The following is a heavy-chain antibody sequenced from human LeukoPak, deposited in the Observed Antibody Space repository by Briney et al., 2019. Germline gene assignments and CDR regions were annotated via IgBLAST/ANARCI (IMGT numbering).Heavy chain of an antibody. CDR3: AITPRGYCSGGSCYSQTTFDY. Sequence: ASVKVSCKASGYTFTSYDINWGRQATGQGLEWMGWMNPNSGNTGYAQKFQGRVTITRNTSISTAYMELSSLRSEDTAVYYCAITPRGYCSGGSCYSQTTFDYWGQGTLVTVSS. CDR2: MNPNSGNT. V-gene: IGHV1-8*03. CDR1: GYTFTSYD. D-gene: IGHD2-15*01. J-gene: IGHJ4*02.